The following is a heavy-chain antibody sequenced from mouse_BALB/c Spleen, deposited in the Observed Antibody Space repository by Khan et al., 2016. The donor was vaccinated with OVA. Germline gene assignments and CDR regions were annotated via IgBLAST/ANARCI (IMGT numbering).Heavy chain of an antibody. CDR3: ARRAYYVHWYFDV. Sequence: VQLKESGPGLVKPSQSLSLTCTVTGYSITSDYAWNWIRQFPGNKLEWMGYISYSGSTRYNPSLKSRISITRDTSKNQFFLQLNSVTTEDTATYYCARRAYYVHWYFDVWGAGTTVTVSS. CDR2: ISYSGST. J-gene: IGHJ1*01. V-gene: IGHV3-2*02. D-gene: IGHD1-1*02. CDR1: GYSITSDYA.